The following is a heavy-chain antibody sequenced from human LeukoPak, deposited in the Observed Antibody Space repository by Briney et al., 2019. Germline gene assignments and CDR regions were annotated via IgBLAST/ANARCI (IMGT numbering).Heavy chain of an antibody. Sequence: SETLSLTCTVSGYSISSGYYRGWIRQPPGKGLEWIGSIYHSGSTYYNPSLKSRVTISVDTSKNQFSLKLSSVTAADTAVYYCARGGYYGSGNDFRFDPWGQGTLVTVSS. J-gene: IGHJ5*02. CDR3: ARGGYYGSGNDFRFDP. V-gene: IGHV4-38-2*02. CDR2: IYHSGST. CDR1: GYSISSGYY. D-gene: IGHD3-10*01.